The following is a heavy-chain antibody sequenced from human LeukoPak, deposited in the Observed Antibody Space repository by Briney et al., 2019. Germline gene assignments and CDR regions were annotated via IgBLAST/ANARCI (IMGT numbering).Heavy chain of an antibody. CDR1: GFTFSSYA. CDR2: ISYDRSNK. J-gene: IGHJ4*02. Sequence: GGSLRLSCAASGFTFSSYAMHWVRQAPGKGLEWVAVISYDRSNKYYADSVKGRFTISRDNSKNTLYLQMNSLRAEDTAVYYCARGGYSGYDGIPYWGQGTLVTVSS. CDR3: ARGGYSGYDGIPY. V-gene: IGHV3-30-3*01. D-gene: IGHD5-12*01.